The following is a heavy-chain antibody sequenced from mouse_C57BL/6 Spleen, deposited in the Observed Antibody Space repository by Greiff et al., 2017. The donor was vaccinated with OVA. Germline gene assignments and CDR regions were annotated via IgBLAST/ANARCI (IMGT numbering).Heavy chain of an antibody. J-gene: IGHJ3*01. CDR2: ISDGGSYT. V-gene: IGHV5-4*01. D-gene: IGHD2-3*01. CDR1: GFTFSSYA. Sequence: EVMLVESGGGLVKPGGSLKLSCAASGFTFSSYAMSWVRQTPEKRLEWVATISDGGSYTYYPANVKGRFTISRDSAKNNLYLQMSHLKSEDTAMYYCARDYDPLFAYWGQGTLVTVSA. CDR3: ARDYDPLFAY.